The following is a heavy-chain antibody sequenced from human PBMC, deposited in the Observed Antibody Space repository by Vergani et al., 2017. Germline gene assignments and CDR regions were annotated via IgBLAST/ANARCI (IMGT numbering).Heavy chain of an antibody. D-gene: IGHD3-10*01. CDR1: GFNFGYYA. Sequence: QVQLVESGGGVVQPGRSLRLSCAASGFNFGYYAMHWVRQAPGRGLEWVATISYDGTYEYYIESVKGRFTISRDNFKNTLSLQMNSLRPEDTVLYYCANIPGVWFGDREGGFDYWGLGTLVTVSS. CDR2: ISYDGTYE. J-gene: IGHJ4*02. V-gene: IGHV3-30*04. CDR3: ANIPGVWFGDREGGFDY.